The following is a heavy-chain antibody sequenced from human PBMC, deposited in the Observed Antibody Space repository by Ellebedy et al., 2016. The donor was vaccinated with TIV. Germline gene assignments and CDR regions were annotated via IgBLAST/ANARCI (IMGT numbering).Heavy chain of an antibody. Sequence: PGGSLRLSCEASGFIFNNYPMTWVRQAPGKGLEWVSVLSGSGKTTDYADSVKGRFTISRDNAKNTVFLKMNRLRADDTAMYYWATNSDTSAAGSGYLWGRGTLVTVSS. CDR3: ATNSDTSAAGSGYL. V-gene: IGHV3-23*01. CDR2: LSGSGKTT. CDR1: GFIFNNYP. D-gene: IGHD3-22*01. J-gene: IGHJ4*02.